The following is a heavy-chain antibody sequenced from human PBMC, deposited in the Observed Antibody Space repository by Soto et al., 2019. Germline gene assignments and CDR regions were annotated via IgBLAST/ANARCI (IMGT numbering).Heavy chain of an antibody. D-gene: IGHD2-2*01. CDR3: AREGSGDAYNAGGAMYY. V-gene: IGHV3-30*03. Sequence: QVQLVESGGGVVQPGRSLRLSCGTSGFSFSSYVLHWVRQAPGKGLEWVAVLSYYERDKYYADSVKGRFTISRDNSKNTLYLQMNSLRAEDTAVYYCAREGSGDAYNAGGAMYYWGQGTLVTVSS. J-gene: IGHJ4*02. CDR2: LSYYERDK. CDR1: GFSFSSYV.